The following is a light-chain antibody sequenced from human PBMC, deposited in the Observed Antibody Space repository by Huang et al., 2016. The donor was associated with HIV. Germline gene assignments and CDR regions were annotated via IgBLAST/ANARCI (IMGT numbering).Light chain of an antibody. CDR2: GAS. Sequence: EIVMTQSPATLSASPGERATLSCRASQGVSSNLAWYQQKPGQAPRLLIYGASTRATGSPARCSGSGSGTEFTLTISSLQSEDFAVYYCQQNNNWPPLFTFGPGTKVDIK. CDR3: QQNNNWPPLFT. J-gene: IGKJ3*01. CDR1: QGVSSN. V-gene: IGKV3-15*01.